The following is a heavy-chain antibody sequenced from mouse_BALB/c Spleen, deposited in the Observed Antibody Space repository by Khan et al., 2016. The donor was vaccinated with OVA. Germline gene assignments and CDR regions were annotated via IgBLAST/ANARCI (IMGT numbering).Heavy chain of an antibody. CDR3: ARDRIDY. J-gene: IGHJ2*01. Sequence: QXSXAELAKPGASVKMSCKASGYTFTSYWMHWIKQRPGQGLEWIGYINPTSGYTDYNQKFKDKATLTADKSSSTAYMQLSSLTSDDSAVYYCARDRIDYWGQGTALTVSS. V-gene: IGHV1-7*01. CDR1: GYTFTSYW. CDR2: INPTSGYT.